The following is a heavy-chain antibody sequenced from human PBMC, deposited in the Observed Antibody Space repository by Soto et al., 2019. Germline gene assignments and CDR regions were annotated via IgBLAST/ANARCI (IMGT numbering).Heavy chain of an antibody. Sequence: QLHLVQSGAVVKKPGASVTVSCSASGYPVTAYYMHWVRQAPGRGLEWMGGINPATGAAKYTQTFRGKVTMTRDTPTSTVFMELSGLTSEDPAVFYWARGGGVGVAGSAAFDMWGQGTLVTVSS. CDR3: ARGGGVGVAGSAAFDM. CDR2: INPATGAA. V-gene: IGHV1-2*02. CDR1: GYPVTAYY. D-gene: IGHD3-3*01. J-gene: IGHJ3*02.